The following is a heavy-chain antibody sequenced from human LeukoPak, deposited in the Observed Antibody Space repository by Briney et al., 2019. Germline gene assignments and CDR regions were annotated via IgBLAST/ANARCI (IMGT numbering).Heavy chain of an antibody. V-gene: IGHV1-18*01. CDR1: GYTFTSYG. D-gene: IGHD5-18*01. CDR3: ARGGWSGYSYGSEPEKYFDY. CDR2: ISGYNGNT. J-gene: IGHJ4*02. Sequence: ASVKVSCKASGYTFTSYGINWVRQAPGQGLEWMGWISGYNGNTNYAQKLQGRVTMTTDTSTSTAYMELRSLRSDDTAVYYCARGGWSGYSYGSEPEKYFDYWGQGTLVTVSS.